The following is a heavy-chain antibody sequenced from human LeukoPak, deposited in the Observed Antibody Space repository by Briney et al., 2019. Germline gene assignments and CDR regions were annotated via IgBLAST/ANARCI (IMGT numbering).Heavy chain of an antibody. CDR1: GYTFTGYY. D-gene: IGHD3-22*01. CDR3: AASHSSYYYDSGGFQH. Sequence: GASVKVSCKASGYTFTGYYMHWVRQAPGQGLEWMGWINPNSGGTNYAQKFQGRVTMTRDTSISTAYMELSRLRSDDTAVYYCAASHSSYYYDSGGFQHWGQGTLVTVSS. J-gene: IGHJ1*01. V-gene: IGHV1-2*02. CDR2: INPNSGGT.